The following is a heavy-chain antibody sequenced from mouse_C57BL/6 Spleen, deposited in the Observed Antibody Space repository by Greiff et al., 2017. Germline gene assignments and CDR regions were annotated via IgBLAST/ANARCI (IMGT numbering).Heavy chain of an antibody. Sequence: VKLQQPGAELVKPGASVKLSCKASGYTFTSYWMHWVKQRPGRGLEWIGRIDPNSGGTKYNEKFKSKATLTVDKPSSTAYMQLSSLTSEDSAVYYWARERITTVVSIDYWGQGTTLTVSS. CDR1: GYTFTSYW. J-gene: IGHJ2*01. D-gene: IGHD1-1*01. CDR3: ARERITTVVSIDY. V-gene: IGHV1-72*01. CDR2: IDPNSGGT.